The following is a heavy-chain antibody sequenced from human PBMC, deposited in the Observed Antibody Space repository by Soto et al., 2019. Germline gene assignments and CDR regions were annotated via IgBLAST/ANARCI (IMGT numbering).Heavy chain of an antibody. CDR1: GGSISSYY. CDR2: IYASGST. D-gene: IGHD3-10*01. J-gene: IGHJ6*02. V-gene: IGHV4-59*08. CDR3: ATQGDYDVSGTPPLASYFYGMDV. Sequence: QVQLQQSGPGLVKPSETLSLPCTVSGGSISSYYCSWIRQPPGKGLDCIGYIYASGSTNYNPSLKRRKTISVDTFQNQCSLKLRSVTGAVTAVYYCATQGDYDVSGTPPLASYFYGMDVWGQGTTVTVSS.